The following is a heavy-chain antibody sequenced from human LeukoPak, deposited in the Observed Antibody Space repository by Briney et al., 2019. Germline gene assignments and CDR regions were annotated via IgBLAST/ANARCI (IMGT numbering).Heavy chain of an antibody. CDR2: IKEDGSEK. J-gene: IGHJ4*02. CDR1: GFTFSSYW. V-gene: IGHV3-7*01. Sequence: PGGSLRLSCAASGFTFSSYWMTWVRQAPGKGLEWVANIKEDGSEKYYVDSVKGRFTISRDNAKNSLYLQMNSLRAEDTAVYYCAREVTGRSLDYWGQGTLVTVSS. CDR3: AREVTGRSLDY.